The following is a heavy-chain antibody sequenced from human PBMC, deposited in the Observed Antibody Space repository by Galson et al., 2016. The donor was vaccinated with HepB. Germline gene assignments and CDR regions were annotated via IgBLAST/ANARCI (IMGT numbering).Heavy chain of an antibody. D-gene: IGHD2-2*03. CDR2: IYSGGST. CDR1: GFTVSSNY. V-gene: IGHV3-66*01. CDR3: ARVFGYCSSTSCSNWFDP. J-gene: IGHJ5*02. Sequence: SLRLSCAASGFTVSSNYMSWVRQAPGKGLEWVSVIYSGGSTYYADSVKGRFTISRDNSKNTLYLQMNSPRAEDTAVYYCARVFGYCSSTSCSNWFDPWGQGTLVTVSS.